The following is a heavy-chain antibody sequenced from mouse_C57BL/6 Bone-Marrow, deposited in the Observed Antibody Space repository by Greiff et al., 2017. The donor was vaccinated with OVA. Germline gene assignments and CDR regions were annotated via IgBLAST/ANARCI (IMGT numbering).Heavy chain of an antibody. J-gene: IGHJ2*01. CDR2: IYPRSGNT. Sequence: LQESGAELARPGASVKLSCKASGYTFTSYGISWVKQRTGQGLEWIGEIYPRSGNTYYNEKFKGKATLTADKSSSTAYMELRSLTSEDSAVYFCARSGITNYFDYWGQGTTLTVSS. D-gene: IGHD1-1*01. V-gene: IGHV1-81*01. CDR1: GYTFTSYG. CDR3: ARSGITNYFDY.